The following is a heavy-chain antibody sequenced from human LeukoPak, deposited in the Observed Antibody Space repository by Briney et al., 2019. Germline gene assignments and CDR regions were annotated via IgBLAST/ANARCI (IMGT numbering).Heavy chain of an antibody. CDR2: IWYDGNTK. CDR1: GFSFGSHG. J-gene: IGHJ4*02. D-gene: IGHD5-18*01. CDR3: AKARAAMVTDY. Sequence: GGSLRLSCTASGFSFGSHGMHWVRQTPGKGLDWVAVIWYDGNTKYYADSVKGRFTISRDNPKNTLYLQMNSLRAEDTAVYYCAKARAAMVTDYWGQGTLVTVSS. V-gene: IGHV3-33*03.